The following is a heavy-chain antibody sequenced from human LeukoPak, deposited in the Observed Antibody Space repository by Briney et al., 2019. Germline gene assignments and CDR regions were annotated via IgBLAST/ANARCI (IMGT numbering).Heavy chain of an antibody. J-gene: IGHJ4*02. CDR3: ARDVRGRGDYYFDY. D-gene: IGHD3-10*02. CDR1: GYTFTSYV. Sequence: GASVKVSCKASGYTFTSYVVSWVRQAPGQGLEWMGWISAYNGNTNYAQKLQDRVTMTTDTSTSTAYMELRTLRSDDTAVYYCARDVRGRGDYYFDYWGQGTLVTVSS. V-gene: IGHV1-18*01. CDR2: ISAYNGNT.